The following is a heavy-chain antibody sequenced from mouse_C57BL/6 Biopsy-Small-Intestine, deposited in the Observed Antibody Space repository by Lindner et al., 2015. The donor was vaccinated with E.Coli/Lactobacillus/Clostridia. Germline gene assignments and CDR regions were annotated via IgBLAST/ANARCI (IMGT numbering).Heavy chain of an antibody. CDR1: GFNIKDYY. V-gene: IGHV1-4*01. Sequence: VQLQESGAELVRPGASVKLSCTASGFNIKDYYMHWVKQRPGQGLEWIGYINPSSGYTKYNQKFKDKAALTADKSSSTAYMQLSSLTSEDSAVYYCAREDYYGSSPHYWGQGTTLTVSS. CDR3: AREDYYGSSPHY. CDR2: INPSSGYT. J-gene: IGHJ2*01. D-gene: IGHD1-1*01.